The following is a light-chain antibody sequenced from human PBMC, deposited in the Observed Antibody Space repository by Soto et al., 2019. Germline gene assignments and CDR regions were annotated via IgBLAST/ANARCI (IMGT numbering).Light chain of an antibody. J-gene: IGKJ4*01. Sequence: EVVMTQSPATLSVSPGERATLSCRASQTVSRNLAWYQQRPGQAPRLLIYDISNRATGVPARFSGSGSETEFTLTIRSLQSEDFAVYFCQQYNNWPRATFGGGTKVDIK. CDR3: QQYNNWPRAT. V-gene: IGKV3-15*01. CDR1: QTVSRN. CDR2: DIS.